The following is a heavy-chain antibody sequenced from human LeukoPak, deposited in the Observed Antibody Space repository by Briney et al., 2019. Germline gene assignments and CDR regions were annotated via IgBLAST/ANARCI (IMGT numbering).Heavy chain of an antibody. CDR3: ARTLSSYYYGMDV. Sequence: PSETLSLTCTVSGGSLSSYYWSWIRQPPGKGLEWIGYIYYSGSTNYNPSLKSRVTISVDTSKNQFSLKLSSVTAADTAVYYCARTLSSYYYGMDVWGQGTTVTVSS. CDR1: GGSLSSYY. J-gene: IGHJ6*02. D-gene: IGHD3-3*02. V-gene: IGHV4-59*08. CDR2: IYYSGST.